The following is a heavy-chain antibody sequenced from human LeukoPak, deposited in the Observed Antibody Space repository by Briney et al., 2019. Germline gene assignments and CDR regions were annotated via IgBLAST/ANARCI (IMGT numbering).Heavy chain of an antibody. J-gene: IGHJ6*03. CDR3: ARAAMVRGVTTSYYYYYMDV. Sequence: SETLSLTCTVSGGSISSGYYWGWIRQPPGKGLEWIGSIYHSGSTYYNPSLKSRVTISVDTSKNQFSLKLSSVTAADTAVYYCARAAMVRGVTTSYYYYYMDVWGKGTTVTVSS. V-gene: IGHV4-38-2*02. CDR1: GGSISSGYY. D-gene: IGHD3-10*01. CDR2: IYHSGST.